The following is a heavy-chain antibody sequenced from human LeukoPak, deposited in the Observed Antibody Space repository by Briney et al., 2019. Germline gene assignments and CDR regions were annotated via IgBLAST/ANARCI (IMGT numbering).Heavy chain of an antibody. CDR3: ARDRSLVPADPDQYYYYMDV. CDR1: GGAFSSYA. V-gene: IGHV1-69*05. CDR2: IIPIFGTA. J-gene: IGHJ6*03. D-gene: IGHD2-2*01. Sequence: ASVTVSCKASGGAFSSYAISWVRQAPGQGLEWMGGIIPIFGTANYAQKFQGRVTITTDESTSTAYMELSSLRSEDTAVYYCARDRSLVPADPDQYYYYMDVWGKGTTVTVSS.